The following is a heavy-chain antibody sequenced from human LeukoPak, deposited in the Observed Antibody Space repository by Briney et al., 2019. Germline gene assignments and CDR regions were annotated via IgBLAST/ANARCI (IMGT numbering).Heavy chain of an antibody. Sequence: SETLSLTCTVSGGSISSYYWSWIRQPAGKGLEWIGRIYSTGSTNYNPSLKSRVTMSVDTSKNQFSLRLRSVTAEDTAVYYCAKGRSIGWELLGYWGQGTLVTVSS. CDR2: IYSTGST. CDR3: AKGRSIGWELLGY. CDR1: GGSISSYY. V-gene: IGHV4-4*07. J-gene: IGHJ4*02. D-gene: IGHD1-26*01.